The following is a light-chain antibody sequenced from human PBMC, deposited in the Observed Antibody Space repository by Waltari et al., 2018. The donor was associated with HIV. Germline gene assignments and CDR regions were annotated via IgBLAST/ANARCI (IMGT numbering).Light chain of an antibody. J-gene: IGKJ5*01. Sequence: DIQVTQSPSSLSASVGDRVTITCRASQAIYNHLAWYPQKQGNVPKVLIYGASTLQSGVPSRFSGSGSGTDFTLTISNLQPEDIATYYCQKYDTAPITFGQGTRLEIK. V-gene: IGKV1-27*01. CDR2: GAS. CDR3: QKYDTAPIT. CDR1: QAIYNH.